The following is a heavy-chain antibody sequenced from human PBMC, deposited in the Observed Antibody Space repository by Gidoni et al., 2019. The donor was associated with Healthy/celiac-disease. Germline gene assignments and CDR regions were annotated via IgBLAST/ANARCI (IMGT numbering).Heavy chain of an antibody. D-gene: IGHD1-26*01. CDR1: GRTFSSYA. Sequence: QLQLVQSGAEVKQPASSVKVSCKASGRTFSSYAISWVRQAPGQGLEWMGGIIPIFGTANYAQKFQGRVTITADESTSTAYMELSSLRSEDTAVYYCARDNPEFSGRPFDYWGQGTLVTVSS. V-gene: IGHV1-69*01. J-gene: IGHJ4*02. CDR3: ARDNPEFSGRPFDY. CDR2: IIPIFGTA.